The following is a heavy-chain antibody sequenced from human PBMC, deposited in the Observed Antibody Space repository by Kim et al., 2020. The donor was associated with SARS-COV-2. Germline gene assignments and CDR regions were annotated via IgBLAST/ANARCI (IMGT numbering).Heavy chain of an antibody. CDR2: IYYSGST. Sequence: SETLSLTCTVSGGSIRSYSWNWIRQPPGKGLEWIGYIYYSGSTNYNPSLKSRVTISLDSSKNQFSLKVSSVTAADTALYYCARNSDYPGDYFDYWGQGIL. CDR3: ARNSDYPGDYFDY. D-gene: IGHD1-26*01. J-gene: IGHJ4*02. CDR1: GGSIRSYS. V-gene: IGHV4-59*01.